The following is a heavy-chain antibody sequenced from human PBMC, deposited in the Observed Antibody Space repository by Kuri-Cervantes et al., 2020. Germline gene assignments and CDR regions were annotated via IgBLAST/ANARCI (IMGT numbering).Heavy chain of an antibody. CDR3: TRGPRNYGFDY. Sequence: ASVKVSCKASGYTFTSYDINWVRQATGQGLEWMGWVNPNSGNTGYAQKFQGRVTMTRSTSISTAYMELSSLTSEDTAVYYCTRGPRNYGFDYWGQGTLVTVSS. CDR2: VNPNSGNT. CDR1: GYTFTSYD. D-gene: IGHD3-10*01. J-gene: IGHJ4*02. V-gene: IGHV1-8*02.